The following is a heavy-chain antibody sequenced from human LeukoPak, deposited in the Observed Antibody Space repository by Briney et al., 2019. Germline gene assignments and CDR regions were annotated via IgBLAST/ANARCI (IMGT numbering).Heavy chain of an antibody. Sequence: GGSLRLSCAASGFTFSSYWMHWVRQAPGGGLVWVSRINSDGSSTSYADSVKGRFTISRDNAKNTLYLQMNSLSAEETARYYSTRARRYPGYWGQGTLVTGPS. CDR3: TRARRYPGY. J-gene: IGHJ4*02. D-gene: IGHD1-1*01. V-gene: IGHV3-74*01. CDR2: INSDGSST. CDR1: GFTFSSYW.